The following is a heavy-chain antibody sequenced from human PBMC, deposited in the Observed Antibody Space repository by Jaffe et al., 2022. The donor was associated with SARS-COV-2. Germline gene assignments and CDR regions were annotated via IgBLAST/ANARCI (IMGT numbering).Heavy chain of an antibody. Sequence: QVQLVQSGAEVRKPGASVKVSCKASGYTFMHWVRQAPGQRLEWMGYINPGNGNTKYSQKLQGRVTLTRDTSASTVYMELSSLTSEDTAVYYCVVSGEIALGYWGQGTLVTVSS. CDR3: VVSGEIALGY. D-gene: IGHD7-27*01. CDR1: GYTF. V-gene: IGHV1-3*01. J-gene: IGHJ4*02. CDR2: INPGNGNT.